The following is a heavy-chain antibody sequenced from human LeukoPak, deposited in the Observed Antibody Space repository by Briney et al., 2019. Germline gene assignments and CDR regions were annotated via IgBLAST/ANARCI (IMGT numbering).Heavy chain of an antibody. D-gene: IGHD3-3*01. V-gene: IGHV3-30*04. CDR2: ISHDGSNK. CDR1: GFTFSSYA. CDR3: AKDLLGGVVINYFDY. J-gene: IGHJ4*02. Sequence: TGGSLRLSCAASGFTFSSYAMHWVRQAPGKGLEWVAVISHDGSNKYYADSVKGRFTISRDNSKNTLYLQMNSLRAEDTAVYYCAKDLLGGVVINYFDYWGQGTLVTVSS.